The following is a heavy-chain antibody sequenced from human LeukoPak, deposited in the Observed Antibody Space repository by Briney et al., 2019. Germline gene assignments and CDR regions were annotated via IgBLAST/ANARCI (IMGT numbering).Heavy chain of an antibody. CDR3: ARVSGRSGFPQLPLDY. CDR2: ISGSGGSDPI. CDR1: GVTLSSYA. D-gene: IGHD3-3*01. J-gene: IGHJ4*02. Sequence: GGSLRLSCAASGVTLSSYAMNWVRQAPGKGLEWVSVISGSGGSDPIYYADSVKGRFTISRDNSKNTLYLQMTSLRADDTAIYYCARVSGRSGFPQLPLDYWGQGTLVSVSS. V-gene: IGHV3-23*01.